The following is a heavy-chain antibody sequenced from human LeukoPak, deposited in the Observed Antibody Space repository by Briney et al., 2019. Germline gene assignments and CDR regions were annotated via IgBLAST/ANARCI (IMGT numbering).Heavy chain of an antibody. CDR2: INKDESEK. CDR1: TFTFTSYW. D-gene: IGHD3-3*01. J-gene: IGHJ4*02. V-gene: IGHV3-7*01. CDR3: ARDRTGNNDFWSGYTTFFDY. Sequence: GGSLRLSCAASTFTFTSYWMSWVRQAPGKGLEWVAKINKDESEKYYVDSVKGRFTISRDNAKNSLYLQMNSLRAEDTAVYYCARDRTGNNDFWSGYTTFFDYWGQGTLVTVSS.